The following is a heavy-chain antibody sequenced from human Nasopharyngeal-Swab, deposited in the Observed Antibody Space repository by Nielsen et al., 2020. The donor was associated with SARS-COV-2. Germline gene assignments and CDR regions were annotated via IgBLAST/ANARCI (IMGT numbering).Heavy chain of an antibody. CDR2: ISRGGTYT. V-gene: IGHV3-21*01. CDR3: TRDTEGDKNYDYTWGSYRSYY. J-gene: IGHJ4*02. D-gene: IGHD3-16*02. CDR1: GFTFTSYS. Sequence: GESLKISCAASGFTFTSYSMNWVRRAPGKGLEWVATISRGGTYTYYADSVKGRFTISRDNGKNSLYLQMNSLRAEDTAVYYCTRDTEGDKNYDYTWGSYRSYYWGQGTLVTVSS.